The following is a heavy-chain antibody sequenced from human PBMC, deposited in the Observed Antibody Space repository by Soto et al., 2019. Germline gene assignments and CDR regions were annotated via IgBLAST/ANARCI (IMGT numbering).Heavy chain of an antibody. J-gene: IGHJ4*02. Sequence: SETLSLTCTVSGGSLSSYYWSWIRQPPGKGLEWIGYIYYSGSTNYNPSLKSRVTISVDTSKNQFSLKLSSVTAADTAVYYCARRYGSSFDYWGQGTLVTVSS. V-gene: IGHV4-59*08. D-gene: IGHD5-12*01. CDR3: ARRYGSSFDY. CDR2: IYYSGST. CDR1: GGSLSSYY.